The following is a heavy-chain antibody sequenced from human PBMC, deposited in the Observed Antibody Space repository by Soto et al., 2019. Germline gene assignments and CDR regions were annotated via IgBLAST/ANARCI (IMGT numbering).Heavy chain of an antibody. CDR3: ARLQFGEGFDY. J-gene: IGHJ4*02. V-gene: IGHV4-30-2*01. CDR2: ILHTGGT. Sequence: SETLSLTCAVSGGSISGGGFSWSWIRQPTGKGLEWIGYILHTGGTQYNPSLKSRVSMSVDKSKNQFSLHLTSVTAADTALYYCARLQFGEGFDYWGQGALVTVSS. CDR1: GGSISGGGFS. D-gene: IGHD3-10*01.